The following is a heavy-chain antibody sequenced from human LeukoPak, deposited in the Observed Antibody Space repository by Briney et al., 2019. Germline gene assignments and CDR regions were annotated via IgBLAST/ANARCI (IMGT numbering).Heavy chain of an antibody. CDR1: GGSISSSNW. CDR2: TYHSGSS. J-gene: IGHJ4*02. V-gene: IGHV4-4*02. CDR3: ARGTPPSSSCYDY. D-gene: IGHD6-13*01. Sequence: SETLSLTCAVSGGSISSSNWWSWVRQPPGKGLEWIGETYHSGSSNYNPSLKSRVTISVDKSKNQFSLKLSSVTAADTAVYYCARGTPPSSSCYDYWGRGTLVTVSS.